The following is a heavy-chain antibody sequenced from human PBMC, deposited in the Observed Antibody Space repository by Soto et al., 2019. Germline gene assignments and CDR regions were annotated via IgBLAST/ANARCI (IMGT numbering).Heavy chain of an antibody. Sequence: GGSLRLSCAASGFTFSSYAMSWVRHAPGKGLEWVSAISGSGGSTYYADSVKGRFTISRDNSKNTLYLQMNSLRAEDTAVYYCAKGFWECSGGSCYSGYFDYWGQGTLVTVSS. CDR2: ISGSGGST. V-gene: IGHV3-23*01. CDR3: AKGFWECSGGSCYSGYFDY. D-gene: IGHD2-15*01. CDR1: GFTFSSYA. J-gene: IGHJ4*02.